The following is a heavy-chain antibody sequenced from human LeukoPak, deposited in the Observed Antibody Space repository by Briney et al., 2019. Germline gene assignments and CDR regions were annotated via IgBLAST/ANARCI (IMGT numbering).Heavy chain of an antibody. CDR1: GFTFSSYW. Sequence: PGGSLRLSCAASGFTFSSYWMHWVRQAPGKGLVWVSRINSDGSSTSYADSVKGRFTISRDNAKNTLYLQMNSLRAEDTAVYYCASDAYCSSTSCHLYNWFDPWGQGTLVTVSS. CDR2: INSDGSST. J-gene: IGHJ5*02. D-gene: IGHD2-2*01. V-gene: IGHV3-74*01. CDR3: ASDAYCSSTSCHLYNWFDP.